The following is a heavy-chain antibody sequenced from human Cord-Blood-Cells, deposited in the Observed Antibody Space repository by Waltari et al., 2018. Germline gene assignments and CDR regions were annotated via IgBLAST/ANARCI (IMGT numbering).Heavy chain of an antibody. CDR1: GFTFSSYE. V-gene: IGHV3-48*03. CDR3: ARDKYCGGDCYSGGDAFDI. Sequence: EVQLVESGGGLVQPGGSLRLSCAASGFTFSSYEMNWVRQAPGKGLEWVSYISSSGSTIYYADYVKGRFTISRDNAKNSLYLQMNSLRAEDTAVYYCARDKYCGGDCYSGGDAFDIWGQGTMVTVSS. CDR2: ISSSGSTI. D-gene: IGHD2-21*02. J-gene: IGHJ3*02.